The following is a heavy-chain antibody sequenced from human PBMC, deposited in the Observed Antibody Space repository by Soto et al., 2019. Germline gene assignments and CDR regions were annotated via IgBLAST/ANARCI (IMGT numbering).Heavy chain of an antibody. J-gene: IGHJ4*02. CDR2: IKHDGSEK. Sequence: EVQLVGSGGGLVQPGGSLRLSCAASGFTFSSYWMSWVRQGPGKGLEWVANIKHDGSEKNYVDSVKGRFTISRDNAENSLYLQMNSLRAEDTAVYYCARDGVWFGEFFDYWGLGTLVTASS. D-gene: IGHD3-10*01. CDR1: GFTFSSYW. V-gene: IGHV3-7*01. CDR3: ARDGVWFGEFFDY.